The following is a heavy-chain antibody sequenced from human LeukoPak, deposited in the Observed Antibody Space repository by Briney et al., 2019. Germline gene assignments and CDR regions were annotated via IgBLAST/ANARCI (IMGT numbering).Heavy chain of an antibody. D-gene: IGHD3/OR15-3a*01. J-gene: IGHJ4*02. Sequence: PSETLSLTCNLSGDSIRGFYWAWIRQPPGKGLEWIGYFDNSGGSNYNPALESRVIISVDTSKNQFSLKLRSLTAADTAVYYCARWNYDIWTGHRYFDYWGQGTLVIVSS. CDR2: FDNSGGS. CDR1: GDSIRGFY. V-gene: IGHV4-59*01. CDR3: ARWNYDIWTGHRYFDY.